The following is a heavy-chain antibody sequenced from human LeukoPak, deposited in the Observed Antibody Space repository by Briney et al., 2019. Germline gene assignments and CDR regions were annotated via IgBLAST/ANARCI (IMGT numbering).Heavy chain of an antibody. D-gene: IGHD2/OR15-2a*01. J-gene: IGHJ6*02. CDR3: ARGHNSEPGRYYYYYGMDV. V-gene: IGHV4-34*01. Sequence: PSETLSLTCAVYGGSFSGYYWSWIRQPPGKGLEWIGEINHSGSTNYNPSLKSRVTISVDTSKNQFSLKLSSVTAADTAVYYCARGHNSEPGRYYYYYGMDVWGQGTTVTVSS. CDR1: GGSFSGYY. CDR2: INHSGST.